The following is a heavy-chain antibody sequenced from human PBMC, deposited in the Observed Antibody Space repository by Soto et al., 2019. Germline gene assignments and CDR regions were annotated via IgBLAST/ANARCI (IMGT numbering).Heavy chain of an antibody. V-gene: IGHV3-30*18. Sequence: SGGSLRLSCAASGFTFSSYCMHWVRQAPGKGLEWMAIISYDGSNKYYADSVKGRFTISRDNSKNTLYVQMNSLKAEDTAIYYCAKGGAGNTSIPTGFDPWGKGTLVTASS. D-gene: IGHD2-21*01. CDR1: GFTFSSYC. CDR3: AKGGAGNTSIPTGFDP. CDR2: ISYDGSNK. J-gene: IGHJ5*02.